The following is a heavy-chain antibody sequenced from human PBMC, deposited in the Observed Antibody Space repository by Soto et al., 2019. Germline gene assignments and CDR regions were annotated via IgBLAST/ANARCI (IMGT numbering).Heavy chain of an antibody. CDR3: ARERSPYYDDSSGYYGSSRGAFDI. V-gene: IGHV3-33*01. D-gene: IGHD3-22*01. CDR1: GFTFSSYG. CDR2: IWYDGSNK. J-gene: IGHJ3*02. Sequence: GGSLRLSCAASGFTFSSYGMHWVRQAPGKGLEWVAVIWYDGSNKYYADSVKGRFTISRDNSKNTLYLQMNSLRAEEMALYYCARERSPYYDDSSGYYGSSRGAFDIWGQGTMVTVSS.